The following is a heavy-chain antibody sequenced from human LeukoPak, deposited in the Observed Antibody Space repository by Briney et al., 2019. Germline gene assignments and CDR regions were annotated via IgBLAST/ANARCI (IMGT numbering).Heavy chain of an antibody. CDR1: GGSISSYY. D-gene: IGHD3-3*01. Sequence: SETLSLTCTVSGGSISSYYWSWIRQPPGKGLEWIGYIYYSGSTNYNPSLKSRVTISVDTSKNQFSLKLSSVTAADTAVYYCARVWSANDAFDTWGQGTMVTVSS. CDR2: IYYSGST. CDR3: ARVWSANDAFDT. J-gene: IGHJ3*02. V-gene: IGHV4-59*01.